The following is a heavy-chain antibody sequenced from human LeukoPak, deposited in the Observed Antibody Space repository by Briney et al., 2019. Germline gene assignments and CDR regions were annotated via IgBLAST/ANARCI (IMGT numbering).Heavy chain of an antibody. CDR1: GFTFSSYA. Sequence: GGSLRLSCAASGFTFSSYAMSWVRQAPGKGLEWVSGISGSGGSTYYAETVKGRFTITRDKSKNTLYLQMNSLRAEDTAVYYCAKGRAAGREGYYFDYWGQGTLVTVSS. V-gene: IGHV3-23*01. CDR2: ISGSGGST. CDR3: AKGRAAGREGYYFDY. J-gene: IGHJ4*02. D-gene: IGHD6-13*01.